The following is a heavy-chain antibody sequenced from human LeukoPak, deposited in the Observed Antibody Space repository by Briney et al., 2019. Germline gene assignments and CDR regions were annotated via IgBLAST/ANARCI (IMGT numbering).Heavy chain of an antibody. Sequence: SETLSLICTVSGGPISSYYWSWIRQPPGKGLEWIGYIYYSGSTNYNPSLKSRVTISVDTSRNQFSLKLSSVTAADTAVYYCARDRGYYDRSGSGLDYWGQGTLVTVSS. CDR1: GGPISSYY. V-gene: IGHV4-59*01. D-gene: IGHD3-22*01. CDR3: ARDRGYYDRSGSGLDY. J-gene: IGHJ4*02. CDR2: IYYSGST.